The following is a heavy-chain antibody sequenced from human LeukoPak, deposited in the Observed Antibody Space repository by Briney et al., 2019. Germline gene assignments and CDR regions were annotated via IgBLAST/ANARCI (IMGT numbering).Heavy chain of an antibody. CDR1: GGSISSYY. J-gene: IGHJ5*02. D-gene: IGHD4-23*01. V-gene: IGHV4-59*01. CDR3: ARVEGRRVRTTVVTPAWFDP. CDR2: IYYSGST. Sequence: PSETLSLTCTVSGGSISSYYWSWIRQPPGKGLEWIGYIYYSGSTNYNPSLKSRVTISVDTSKNQFSLKLSSVTAADTAVYYCARVEGRRVRTTVVTPAWFDPWGQGTLVTVSS.